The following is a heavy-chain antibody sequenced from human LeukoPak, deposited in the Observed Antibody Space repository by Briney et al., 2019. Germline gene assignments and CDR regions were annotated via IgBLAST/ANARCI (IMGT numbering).Heavy chain of an antibody. V-gene: IGHV4-4*09. Sequence: SETLSLTCTVSGASISNYYWSWIRQTPEKGLEWMGHIHSSGGSSYYPSLKSRLTLSIDTSRNQLSLKLPSVNAADTAVYFCARLGSHHDFWGQGALVTVSS. CDR1: GASISNYY. CDR3: ARLGSHHDF. CDR2: IHSSGGS. D-gene: IGHD1-26*01. J-gene: IGHJ4*02.